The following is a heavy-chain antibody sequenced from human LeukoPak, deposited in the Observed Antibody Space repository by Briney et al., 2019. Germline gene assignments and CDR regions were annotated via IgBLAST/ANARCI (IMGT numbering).Heavy chain of an antibody. CDR3: ARDYSSSWPYSIDY. J-gene: IGHJ4*02. V-gene: IGHV7-4-1*02. CDR2: INTNTGNP. D-gene: IGHD6-13*01. CDR1: GYTFTSYA. Sequence: AASVKVSCKASGYTFTSYAMNWVRQAPGQGLEWMGWINTNTGNPTYAQGFTGRSVFSLDTSVSTAYLQISSLKAEDTAVYYCARDYSSSWPYSIDYWGQGTLVTVSS.